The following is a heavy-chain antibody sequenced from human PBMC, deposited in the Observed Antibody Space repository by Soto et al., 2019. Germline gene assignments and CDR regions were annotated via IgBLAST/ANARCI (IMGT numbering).Heavy chain of an antibody. Sequence: SETLSLTCTVSGGSVSSGSYYWSWIRQPPGKGLEWIGYIYYSGSTNYNPSLKSRVTISVDTSKNQFSLKLSSVTAADTAVCYCARAGGYDFWSGLYDYWGQGTLVTVSS. CDR3: ARAGGYDFWSGLYDY. J-gene: IGHJ4*02. CDR2: IYYSGST. D-gene: IGHD3-3*01. CDR1: GGSVSSGSYY. V-gene: IGHV4-61*01.